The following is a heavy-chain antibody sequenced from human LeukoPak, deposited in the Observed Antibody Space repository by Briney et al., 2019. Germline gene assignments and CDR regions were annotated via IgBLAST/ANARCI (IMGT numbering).Heavy chain of an antibody. CDR2: IYYSGST. V-gene: IGHV4-59*02. CDR1: GGSVSSYY. J-gene: IGHJ5*02. D-gene: IGHD6-19*01. CDR3: ARGTEKIVAVAGT. Sequence: PSETLSLTCTVSGGSVSSYYWSWIRQPPGKGLDWIAYIYYSGSTNYNPSLRSRVTISLDRSKNQFSLKLSSVTAADTAVYYCARGTEKIVAVAGTWGQGTLVTVSS.